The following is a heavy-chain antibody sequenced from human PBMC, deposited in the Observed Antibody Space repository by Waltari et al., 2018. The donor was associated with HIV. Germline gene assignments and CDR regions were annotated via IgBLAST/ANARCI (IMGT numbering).Heavy chain of an antibody. J-gene: IGHJ4*02. CDR1: GFTFSSYW. CDR3: ARIYSSGWYEYFDY. V-gene: IGHV3-74*01. CDR2: ISSDASST. D-gene: IGHD6-19*01. Sequence: EVQLVESGGGLVQPGGSLRLSCAASGFTFSSYWMHWVRQDPGKGLVWVSRISSDASSTSYADSVKGRFTISRDNAKNTLYLQMNSLRAEDTAVYYCARIYSSGWYEYFDYWGQGTLVTVSS.